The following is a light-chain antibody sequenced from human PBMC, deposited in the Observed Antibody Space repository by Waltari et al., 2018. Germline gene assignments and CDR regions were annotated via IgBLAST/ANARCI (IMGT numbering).Light chain of an antibody. CDR2: EDT. CDR1: SSDVGNYIL. Sequence: QSALTQPASVSASPGQSMTISCTGTSSDVGNYILVSWYQQHPGKAPKLMIYEDTKRPSGFANRFSGSQSGNAASMTISGLQADDDADYFCSSYAGSSTLVFGGGTKLTVL. CDR3: SSYAGSSTLV. J-gene: IGLJ3*02. V-gene: IGLV2-23*01.